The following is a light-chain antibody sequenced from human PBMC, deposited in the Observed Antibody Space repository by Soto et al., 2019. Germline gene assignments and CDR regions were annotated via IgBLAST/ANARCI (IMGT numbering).Light chain of an antibody. CDR3: QQSYSTPPST. J-gene: IGKJ4*01. V-gene: IGKV1-39*01. CDR1: QSISSY. Sequence: DIQMTQSPSSLSASVGDRVTITCRASQSISSYLNWYQQKPGKAPKLLIYAASSLQSGVPSRFSGSGSGTDFTLTISSLQPEDFATYYCQQSYSTPPSTFGGGTKWISN. CDR2: AAS.